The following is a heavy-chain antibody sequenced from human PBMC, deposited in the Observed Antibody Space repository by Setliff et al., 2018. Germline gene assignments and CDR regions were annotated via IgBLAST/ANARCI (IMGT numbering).Heavy chain of an antibody. D-gene: IGHD3-22*01. V-gene: IGHV3-23*01. CDR1: GFSFSNYA. J-gene: IGHJ6*03. CDR3: RLTLPYDYDSSGSLWFMDV. CDR2: ISGSGGST. Sequence: PGGSLRLSCEASGFSFSNYAMNWVRQAPGKGLEWVSAISGSGGSTDYADSVKGRFTISRDNSKNTLYLQMNSLKTEDTAVYYCRLTLPYDYDSSGSLWFMDVWGKGTTVTVSS.